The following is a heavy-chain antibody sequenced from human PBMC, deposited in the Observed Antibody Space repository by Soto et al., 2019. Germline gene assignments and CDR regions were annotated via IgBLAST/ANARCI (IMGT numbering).Heavy chain of an antibody. CDR1: GFTFSSYA. J-gene: IGHJ5*02. CDR2: ISGSGGST. Sequence: GGSLTLSCAASGFTFSSYAMSWVRQAPGKGLEWVSAISGSGGSTYYADSVKGRFTISRDNSKNTLYLQMNSLRAEDTAVYYCALSGTLIPNWFDPWGQGTLVTVSS. V-gene: IGHV3-23*01. CDR3: ALSGTLIPNWFDP. D-gene: IGHD3-10*01.